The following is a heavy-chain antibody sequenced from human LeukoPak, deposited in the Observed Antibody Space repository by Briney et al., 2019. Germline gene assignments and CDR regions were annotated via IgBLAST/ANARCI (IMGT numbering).Heavy chain of an antibody. D-gene: IGHD3-9*01. J-gene: IGHJ3*02. CDR3: ARADYDILTGYSRPDAFDI. CDR1: GSSIGTYS. Sequence: SETLSLTCTVSGSSIGTYSWSWIRQPPGKGLEWIGYIYYSGSTYYNPSLKSRVTISVDTSKNQFSLKLSSVTAADTAVYYCARADYDILTGYSRPDAFDIWGQGTMVTVSS. CDR2: IYYSGST. V-gene: IGHV4-30-4*01.